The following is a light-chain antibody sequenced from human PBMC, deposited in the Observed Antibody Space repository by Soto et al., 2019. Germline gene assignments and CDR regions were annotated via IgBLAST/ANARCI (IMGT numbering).Light chain of an antibody. J-gene: IGKJ1*01. Sequence: EIVMTQSPATLSVSPGERATLSCSASQSVSSNLAWYQQKPGQAPRLLIYGASTRATGIPARFSGSRSGTEFTLTISRLQSEDFAVYYCQQYNNWPRTFGQGTKVEIK. CDR2: GAS. CDR3: QQYNNWPRT. CDR1: QSVSSN. V-gene: IGKV3-15*01.